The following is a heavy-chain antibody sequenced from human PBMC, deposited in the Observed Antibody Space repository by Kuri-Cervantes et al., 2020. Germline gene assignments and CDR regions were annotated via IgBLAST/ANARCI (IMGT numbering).Heavy chain of an antibody. V-gene: IGHV4-34*01. D-gene: IGHD2-2*01. CDR3: AKGGGDIVVVPAAKRKNAFDI. CDR2: FNHSGST. J-gene: IGHJ3*02. CDR1: GGSFSGYY. Sequence: SETLSLTCAVYGGSFSGYYWSWIRQPPGKGLEWIGEFNHSGSTNYNPSLKSRVTISVDTSKNQFSLKLSSVTAADTAVYYCAKGGGDIVVVPAAKRKNAFDIWGQGTMVTVSS.